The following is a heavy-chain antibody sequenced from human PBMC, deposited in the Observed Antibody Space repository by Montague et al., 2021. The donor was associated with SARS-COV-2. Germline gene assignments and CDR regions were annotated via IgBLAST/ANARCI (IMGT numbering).Heavy chain of an antibody. CDR2: XYWDDAK. Sequence: PALVKPTQTLTLTCTFSGFSLTTRGVGVGWIRQPPGKALEWLALXYWDDAKHYRPSLKSRLTITKDTSKNQVVLTMTNMDPVDTATYYCAHKLYGINRRWFDPWGQGTLVTVSS. J-gene: IGHJ5*02. CDR1: GFSLTTRGVG. CDR3: AHKLYGINRRWFDP. V-gene: IGHV2-5*02. D-gene: IGHD1-14*01.